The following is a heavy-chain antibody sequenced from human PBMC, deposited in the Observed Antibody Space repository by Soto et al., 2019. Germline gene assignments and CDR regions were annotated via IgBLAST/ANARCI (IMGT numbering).Heavy chain of an antibody. J-gene: IGHJ6*02. Sequence: QVQLVESGGGVVQPGTSLRLSCAASGFTFKTHAMHWVRQAPGKGLEWMAVIAYDGNETFYADSVKGRFTISRDNSRNALYLQINTLRKEDPGVYYCGKDAGVHVPYYYCVEVFGQASTVTVSS. D-gene: IGHD3-10*01. CDR3: GKDAGVHVPYYYCVEV. CDR1: GFTFKTHA. V-gene: IGHV3-30*18. CDR2: IAYDGNET.